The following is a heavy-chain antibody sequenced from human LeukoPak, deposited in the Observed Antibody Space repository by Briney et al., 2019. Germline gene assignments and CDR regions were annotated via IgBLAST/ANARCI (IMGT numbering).Heavy chain of an antibody. CDR3: ARISGYSYGYVNGMDV. D-gene: IGHD5-18*01. J-gene: IGHJ6*02. CDR1: GGSISSCY. CDR2: IYTSGST. V-gene: IGHV4-4*07. Sequence: SETLSLTCTVSGGSISSCYWSWIRQPAGKGLEWIGRIYTSGSTNYNPSLKSRVTTSVDTSKNQFSLKLSSVTAADTAVYYCARISGYSYGYVNGMDVWGQGTTVTVSS.